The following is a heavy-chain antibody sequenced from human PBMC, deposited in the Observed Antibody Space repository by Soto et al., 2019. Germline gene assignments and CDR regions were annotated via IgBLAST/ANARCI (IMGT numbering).Heavy chain of an antibody. D-gene: IGHD4-4*01. CDR3: ARDRGNSVSRDASDI. Sequence: GGSLRLSCAASGFTFSSYSMNWVRQAPGKGLEWVSSISSSSSYIYYADSVKGRFTSSRDNAKNSLYLQMNSLRAEDTAVYYCARDRGNSVSRDASDIWGQGTMVTVS. CDR1: GFTFSSYS. J-gene: IGHJ3*02. CDR2: ISSSSSYI. V-gene: IGHV3-21*01.